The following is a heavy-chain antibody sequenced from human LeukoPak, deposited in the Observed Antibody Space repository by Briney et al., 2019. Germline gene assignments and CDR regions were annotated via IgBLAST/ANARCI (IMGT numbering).Heavy chain of an antibody. V-gene: IGHV3-23*01. Sequence: GGSLRLSCAASGFTFSTYAMSWVRQAPGKGLEWVSAISGSGGSTYYADSVKGRFTISRDNSKNTLYLQMNSLRAEDAAVYYCAKDSYYGSSNPGDVWGQGPTVTVSS. J-gene: IGHJ6*02. D-gene: IGHD3-10*01. CDR3: AKDSYYGSSNPGDV. CDR1: GFTFSTYA. CDR2: ISGSGGST.